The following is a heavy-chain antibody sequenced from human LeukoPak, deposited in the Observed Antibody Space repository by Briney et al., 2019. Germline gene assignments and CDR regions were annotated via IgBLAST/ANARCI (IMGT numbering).Heavy chain of an antibody. D-gene: IGHD6-19*01. Sequence: PSETLSLTCAVYGGSFSDYYWSWIRQPPGKGLEWIGEINHSGSTNYNPSLKSRVTISVDTSKNQFSLKLSSVTAADTAVYYCARGRRQWLRAFDIWGQGTMVTVSS. CDR2: INHSGST. CDR1: GGSFSDYY. V-gene: IGHV4-34*01. J-gene: IGHJ3*02. CDR3: ARGRRQWLRAFDI.